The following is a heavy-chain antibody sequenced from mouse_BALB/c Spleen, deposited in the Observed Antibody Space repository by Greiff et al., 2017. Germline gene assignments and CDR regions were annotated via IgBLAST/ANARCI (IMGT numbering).Heavy chain of an antibody. CDR1: GFTFSSFG. V-gene: IGHV5-17*02. CDR3: ARPLYDYYAMDY. Sequence: EVQLVESGGGLVQPGGSRKLSCAASGFTFSSFGMHWVRQAPEKGLEWVAYISSGSSTIYYADTVKGRFTISRDNPKNTLFLQMTSLRSEDTAMYYCARPLYDYYAMDYWGQGTSVTVSS. J-gene: IGHJ4*01. CDR2: ISSGSSTI. D-gene: IGHD2-3*01.